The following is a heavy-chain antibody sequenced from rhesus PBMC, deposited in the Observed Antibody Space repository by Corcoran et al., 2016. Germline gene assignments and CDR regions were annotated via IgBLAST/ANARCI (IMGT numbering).Heavy chain of an antibody. D-gene: IGHD2-15*01. V-gene: IGHV4-173*01. CDR1: GGSISSNY. Sequence: QLQLQESGPGPVKPSETQSLTCAVPGGSISSNYWSWIRQPPGKGLEWIGRISGSGGSTDRNPSLNCRVTISTDTSKNQFSLKLSSVTAADTAVYYCARRTGLYGLDSWGQGVVVTVSS. CDR2: ISGSGGST. CDR3: ARRTGLYGLDS. J-gene: IGHJ6*01.